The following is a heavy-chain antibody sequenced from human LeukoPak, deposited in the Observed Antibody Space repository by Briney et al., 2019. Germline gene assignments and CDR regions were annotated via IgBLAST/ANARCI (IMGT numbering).Heavy chain of an antibody. Sequence: ASVKVSCKASGYTFTCYYMHWVRQAPGQGLEWMGGINPNSGGTNYAQKFQGRVTMTRDTSISTAYMELSRLRSDDTAVYYCARVAVAGRGGYWGQGTLVTVSS. D-gene: IGHD6-19*01. CDR2: INPNSGGT. CDR3: ARVAVAGRGGY. J-gene: IGHJ4*02. V-gene: IGHV1-2*02. CDR1: GYTFTCYY.